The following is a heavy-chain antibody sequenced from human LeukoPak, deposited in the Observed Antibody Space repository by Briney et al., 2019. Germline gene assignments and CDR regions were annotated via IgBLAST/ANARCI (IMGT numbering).Heavy chain of an antibody. Sequence: GGSLRLSCVASGFTFSNYAMSWVRQAPGKGLEWVSDITGSGGITYYAVCEKGRYNISRDNSKNTLYLQMNRLIAEDTAVYYCAKWGDYDVLTGYYDPDYGGQGTLVTVSS. CDR3: AKWGDYDVLTGYYDPDY. CDR1: GFTFSNYA. D-gene: IGHD3-9*01. J-gene: IGHJ4*02. CDR2: ITGSGGIT. V-gene: IGHV3-23*01.